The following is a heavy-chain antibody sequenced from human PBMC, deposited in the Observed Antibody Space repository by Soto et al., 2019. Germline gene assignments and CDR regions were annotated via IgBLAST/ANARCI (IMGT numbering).Heavy chain of an antibody. V-gene: IGHV3-23*01. CDR3: ANGAYDYIWGSYRSGGFSLNAFDI. D-gene: IGHD3-16*02. J-gene: IGHJ3*02. Sequence: GGSLRLSCAASGFTFSSYTMSWVRQAPEKGLEWVSAISGNSGSTYYADSVKGRVTISRDNSKNKLYLQMNSLRAEDTAVYYCANGAYDYIWGSYRSGGFSLNAFDIWGQGTMVTVSS. CDR1: GFTFSSYT. CDR2: ISGNSGST.